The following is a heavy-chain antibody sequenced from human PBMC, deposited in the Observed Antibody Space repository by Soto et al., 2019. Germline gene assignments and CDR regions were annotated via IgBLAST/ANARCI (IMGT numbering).Heavy chain of an antibody. CDR1: GFTFSDYY. J-gene: IGHJ6*02. D-gene: IGHD5-18*01. Sequence: GGSLRLSCAASGFTFSDYYMSWIRQAPGKGLEWVSYISSSSSYTNYADSVKGRFTISRDNAKNSLYLQMNSLRAEDTAVYYCARVNGYSYGPYYYYGMDVWGQGTTVTVSS. V-gene: IGHV3-11*06. CDR2: ISSSSSYT. CDR3: ARVNGYSYGPYYYYGMDV.